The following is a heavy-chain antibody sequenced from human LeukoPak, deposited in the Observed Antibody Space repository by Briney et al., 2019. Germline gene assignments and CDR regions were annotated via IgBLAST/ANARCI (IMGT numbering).Heavy chain of an antibody. CDR3: AREAFSSSAYFDY. CDR1: GASIRNYY. D-gene: IGHD6-13*01. V-gene: IGHV4-59*01. J-gene: IGHJ4*02. Sequence: SDPLSLTCTVSGASIRNYYWGWIRQPPGKGLEWIGYIYNSGSTNYSPSLKSRVSISIDVSKSQFSLQLSSVTAADTAVYYCAREAFSSSAYFDYWGRGTLVTVSS. CDR2: IYNSGST.